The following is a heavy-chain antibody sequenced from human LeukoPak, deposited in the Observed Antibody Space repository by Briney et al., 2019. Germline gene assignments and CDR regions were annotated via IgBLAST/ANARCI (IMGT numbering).Heavy chain of an antibody. CDR2: INAGNGNT. CDR1: GYTFTSYA. J-gene: IGHJ4*02. CDR3: ARSEGIFGVAHGPADDY. D-gene: IGHD3-3*01. Sequence: GASVKVSCKASGYTFTSYAMHWVRQAPGQRLEWMGWINAGNGNTKYSQEFHGRVTITADKSTSTAYMELSSLRSEDTAVYYCARSEGIFGVAHGPADDYWGQGTLVTVSS. V-gene: IGHV1-3*03.